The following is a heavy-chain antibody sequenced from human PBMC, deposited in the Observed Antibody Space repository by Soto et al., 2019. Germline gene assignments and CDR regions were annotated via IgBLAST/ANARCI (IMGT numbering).Heavy chain of an antibody. D-gene: IGHD6-13*01. V-gene: IGHV1-3*01. J-gene: IGHJ4*01. CDR3: ARAGFSTSWLGLLGTVGQGLRIDF. CDR2: INAGNGNT. CDR1: GYTFTSYA. Sequence: ASVKVSCKASGYTFTSYAMHWVRQAPGQRLEWMGWINAGNGNTKYSQKFQGRVTITRDTSASTAYMELSSLRSEDTAVYYCARAGFSTSWLGLLGTVGQGLRIDFWGHATLFTVSS.